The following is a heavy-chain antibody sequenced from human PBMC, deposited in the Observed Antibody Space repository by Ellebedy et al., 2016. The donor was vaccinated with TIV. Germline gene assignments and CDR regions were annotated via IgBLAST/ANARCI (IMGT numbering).Heavy chain of an antibody. CDR1: GFTFSTSS. V-gene: IGHV3-48*01. CDR3: ARERGGPRWYHFDY. J-gene: IGHJ4*02. CDR2: ISSSSDTI. Sequence: GGSLRLSXAASGFTFSTSSMNWVRQAPGKGLEWVSYISSSSDTIYYADSVKGRFTVSRDNSNNTVYLQMNSLRADDTAVYYCARERGGPRWYHFDYWGQGTLVTVSS. D-gene: IGHD4-23*01.